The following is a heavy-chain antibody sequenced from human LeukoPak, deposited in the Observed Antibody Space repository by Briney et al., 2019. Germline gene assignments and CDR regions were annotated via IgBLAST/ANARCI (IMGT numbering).Heavy chain of an antibody. Sequence: PGGSLRLSCSASGFTFNTYAMHWGRQAPGKGLEYVSGISGNGGSTYYADSVKGRFTISRDNSKNTLYLQMSSLRPEDTAVYYCVKDGYDYVWGSFSYFDYWGQGTLVTVSS. V-gene: IGHV3-64D*09. J-gene: IGHJ4*02. D-gene: IGHD3-16*01. CDR3: VKDGYDYVWGSFSYFDY. CDR1: GFTFNTYA. CDR2: ISGNGGST.